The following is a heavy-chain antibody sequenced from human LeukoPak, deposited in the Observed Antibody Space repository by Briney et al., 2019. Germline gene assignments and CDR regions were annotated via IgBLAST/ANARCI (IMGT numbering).Heavy chain of an antibody. CDR1: GGTFSSYA. D-gene: IGHD4-17*01. CDR2: IIPIFGTA. J-gene: IGHJ4*02. V-gene: IGHV1-69*05. CDR3: ARGGRIGDYGDDDYYFDY. Sequence: SVKVSCKASGGTFSSYAISWVRQAPGQGLEWMGGIIPIFGTANYAQRFQGRATITTDESTSTAYMELSSLRSEDTAVYYCARGGRIGDYGDDDYYFDYWGQGTLVTVSS.